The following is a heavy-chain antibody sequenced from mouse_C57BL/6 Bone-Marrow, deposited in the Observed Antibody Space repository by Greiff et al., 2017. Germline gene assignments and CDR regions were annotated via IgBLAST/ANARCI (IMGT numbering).Heavy chain of an antibody. CDR2: ISYDGSN. D-gene: IGHD1-1*01. Sequence: EVHLVESGPGLVKPSQSLSLTCSVTGYSITSGYYWNWIRQFPGNKLEWMGYISYDGSNNYNPSLKNRISITRDTSKNQFFLKLNSVTTEDTATYYCARGYYGWYFDVWGTGTTVTVSS. CDR3: ARGYYGWYFDV. V-gene: IGHV3-6*01. J-gene: IGHJ1*03. CDR1: GYSITSGYY.